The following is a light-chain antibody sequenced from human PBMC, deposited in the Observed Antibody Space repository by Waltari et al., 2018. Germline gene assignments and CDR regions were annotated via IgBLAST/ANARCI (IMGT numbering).Light chain of an antibody. CDR3: QQFYNIPIT. CDR1: QTVLYSSNNKNY. V-gene: IGKV4-1*01. J-gene: IGKJ5*01. Sequence: DIVMTQSPDSLAVSVGERATIHCRSTQTVLYSSNNKNYLGWYQQKPGQPPRLLINWASTRESGVPDRFSGSGSGTDFTLTISSLEAEDAAVYYCQQFYNIPITFGQGTRLEIQ. CDR2: WAS.